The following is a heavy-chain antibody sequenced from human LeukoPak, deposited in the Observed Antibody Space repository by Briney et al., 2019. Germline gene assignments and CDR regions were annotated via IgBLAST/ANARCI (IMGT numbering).Heavy chain of an antibody. Sequence: GGSLRLSCAASGFTIRSYWMSWVRQSPGKGLEWVANIKQDVSEKYYVDSVKGRFTISRDNAKNSLYLQMNSLRAEDTAVYYCAREKEGYCSRTSCYLDYYYYYMDVWGKGTTVTISS. J-gene: IGHJ6*03. D-gene: IGHD2-2*01. V-gene: IGHV3-7*01. CDR1: GFTIRSYW. CDR3: AREKEGYCSRTSCYLDYYYYYMDV. CDR2: IKQDVSEK.